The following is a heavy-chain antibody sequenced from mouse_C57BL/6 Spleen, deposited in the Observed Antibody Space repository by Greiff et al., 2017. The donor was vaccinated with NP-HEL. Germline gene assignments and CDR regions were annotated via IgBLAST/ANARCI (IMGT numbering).Heavy chain of an antibody. CDR3: ARGGCDGDYFCD. D-gene: IGHD3-3*01. CDR1: GYTFTSYW. CDR2: IYPGSGST. Sequence: QVQLQQPGAELVKPGASVKMSCKASGYTFTSYWINWVKQRPGQGLEWIGDIYPGSGSTNYNEKFKSKATLTVDTSSSTAYMQLSSLTSEDSAVYYCARGGCDGDYFCDWGPGTTLTVSS. J-gene: IGHJ2*01. V-gene: IGHV1-55*01.